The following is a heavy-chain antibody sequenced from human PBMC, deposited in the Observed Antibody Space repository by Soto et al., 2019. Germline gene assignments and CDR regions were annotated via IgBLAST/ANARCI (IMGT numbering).Heavy chain of an antibody. CDR2: IYYSGST. V-gene: IGHV4-39*01. D-gene: IGHD4-4*01. CDR1: GGSISSSSYY. Sequence: SEALSLTCTVSGGSISSSSYYWGWIRQPPGKGLEWIGSIYYSGSTYYNPSLKSRVTISLDTSKNQFSLKLSSVTAADTAVYYCARLCFGNYVLSGWFDPWGQGTLVTVSS. CDR3: ARLCFGNYVLSGWFDP. J-gene: IGHJ5*02.